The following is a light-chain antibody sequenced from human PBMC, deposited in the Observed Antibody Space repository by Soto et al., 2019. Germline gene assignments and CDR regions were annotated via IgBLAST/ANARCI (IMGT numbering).Light chain of an antibody. CDR3: QQYDSSPWT. Sequence: EIVLTQSPGTLSLSPGERATLSCRASQSVSSSFLAWYQQKPGQAPRLLIYGASSRATGTPDRFSGSGSGTDFTLNISRLEPEDFTVYYCQQYDSSPWTFGQGTKVEIK. V-gene: IGKV3-20*01. CDR2: GAS. CDR1: QSVSSSF. J-gene: IGKJ1*01.